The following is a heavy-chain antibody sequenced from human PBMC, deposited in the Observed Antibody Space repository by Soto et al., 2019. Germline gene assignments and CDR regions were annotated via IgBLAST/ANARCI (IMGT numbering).Heavy chain of an antibody. CDR1: GLTFSSYA. V-gene: IGHV3-23*01. CDR3: AKDRGTYYGSRGYYYLSDGMDV. D-gene: IGHD3-22*01. Sequence: GGSLRLSCADSGLTFSSYAMTWVRQAPGKGLEWVSGISSSGTSTYYADSVKGRFTISRDNSKNSLYLQMNSLRAEDTAIYYCAKDRGTYYGSRGYYYLSDGMDVWGQGTTVTVSS. CDR2: ISSSGTST. J-gene: IGHJ6*02.